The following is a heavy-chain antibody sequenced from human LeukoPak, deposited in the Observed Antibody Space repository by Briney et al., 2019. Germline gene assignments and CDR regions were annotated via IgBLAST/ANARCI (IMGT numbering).Heavy chain of an antibody. Sequence: PGGSLRLSCAASGFTFSSYGMHWVRQAPGKGLEWVAVISYDGSNKYYADSVKGRFTTSRDNSKNTLYLQMNSLRAEDTAVYYCAKNPRNSGQFDYWGQGTLVTVSS. D-gene: IGHD1-26*01. J-gene: IGHJ4*02. CDR3: AKNPRNSGQFDY. V-gene: IGHV3-30*18. CDR2: ISYDGSNK. CDR1: GFTFSSYG.